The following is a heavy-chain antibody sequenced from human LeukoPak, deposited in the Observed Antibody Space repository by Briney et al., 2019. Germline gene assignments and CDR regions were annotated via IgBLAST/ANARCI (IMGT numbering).Heavy chain of an antibody. D-gene: IGHD6-13*01. CDR2: IYYSGST. Sequence: PSETLSLTCSVSGDSINSNNYYWGWIRQPPGKGLEWIASIYYSGSTFYNPSLKSRVTMSVDTSKNQFSLNLTSVTAADTAVYYCARGYSSLWIRFDPWGQGTLVTVSS. V-gene: IGHV4-39*01. J-gene: IGHJ5*02. CDR3: ARGYSSLWIRFDP. CDR1: GDSINSNNYY.